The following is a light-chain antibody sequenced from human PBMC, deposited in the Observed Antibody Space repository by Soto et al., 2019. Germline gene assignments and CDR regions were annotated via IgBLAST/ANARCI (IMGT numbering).Light chain of an antibody. CDR2: EGD. V-gene: IGLV2-23*01. J-gene: IGLJ2*01. CDR1: SSDVVSYNL. CDR3: CSYAGSSTLVL. Sequence: QSALTQPASVSGSPGQSITISCTGTSSDVVSYNLISWYQQHPGKAPKLIIYEGDKRPSGLSNRFSGSKSGNTASLTISGLQAEDEADYYSCSYAGSSTLVLFGGGTKLTVL.